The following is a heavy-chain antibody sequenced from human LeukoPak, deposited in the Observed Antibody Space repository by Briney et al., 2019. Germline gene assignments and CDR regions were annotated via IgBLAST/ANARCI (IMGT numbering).Heavy chain of an antibody. Sequence: XSVKVSCKASGYTFISYYMHWVRQAPGQGLEGMGLINPSGGTTINAQKFQGTLTITSDPSTSTVYMELSSLRSEDTAVYYCARGYSGSYYRWFDLWGQGTRVTVSS. CDR2: INPSGGTT. J-gene: IGHJ5*02. D-gene: IGHD1-26*01. CDR3: ARGYSGSYYRWFDL. CDR1: GYTFISYY. V-gene: IGHV1-46*01.